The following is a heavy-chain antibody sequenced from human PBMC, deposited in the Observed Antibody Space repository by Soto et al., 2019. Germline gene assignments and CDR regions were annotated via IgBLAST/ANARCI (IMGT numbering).Heavy chain of an antibody. Sequence: QVQLQESGPGLVKPSGTLSLTCAVSGGSFTSNNWGTWVRQPPGQGLEWIGEIYRTGSTNYNPSLKSRGIISLDKAENQFSLKVTSLTAADTAVYYCASRDPGTSVDYWGQGTLVTVSS. J-gene: IGHJ4*02. CDR3: ASRDPGTSVDY. V-gene: IGHV4-4*02. CDR2: IYRTGST. D-gene: IGHD1-7*01. CDR1: GGSFTSNNW.